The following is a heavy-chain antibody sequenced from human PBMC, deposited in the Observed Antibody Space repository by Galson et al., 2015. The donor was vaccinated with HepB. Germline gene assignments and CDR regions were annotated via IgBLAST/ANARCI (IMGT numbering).Heavy chain of an antibody. Sequence: SLRLSCAASGFTFMAFGMHWVRQVPGKGLEWVATTWYDGSKKFYADSVKGRFTISRDNSKSTLFLDIHSLRPEDSALYHCASDIIAVPALNSGSGTFSDYWGQGTLVTVSS. CDR1: GFTFMAFG. J-gene: IGHJ4*02. CDR2: TWYDGSKK. V-gene: IGHV3-33*01. CDR3: ASDIIAVPALNSGSGTFSDY. D-gene: IGHD3-10*01.